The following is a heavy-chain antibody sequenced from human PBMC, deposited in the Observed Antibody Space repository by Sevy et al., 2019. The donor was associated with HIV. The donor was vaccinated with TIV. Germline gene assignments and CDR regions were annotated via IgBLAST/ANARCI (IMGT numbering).Heavy chain of an antibody. D-gene: IGHD5-12*01. J-gene: IGHJ3*02. CDR2: IKQDGSEK. V-gene: IGHV3-7*03. CDR1: GFTFSSYW. Sequence: GGSLRLSCAASGFTFSSYWMSWVRQAPGKGLEWVANIKQDGSEKYYVDSVKGRFTISRDNAKNSLYLQMNSLRAEDTAVYYCVRLGWLRVSDAFDIWGQGTMVTVSS. CDR3: VRLGWLRVSDAFDI.